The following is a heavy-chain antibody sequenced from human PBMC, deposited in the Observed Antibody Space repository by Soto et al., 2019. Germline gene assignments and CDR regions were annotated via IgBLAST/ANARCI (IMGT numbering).Heavy chain of an antibody. CDR3: ARLLYGSGSWFDP. CDR1: GGSISSYY. D-gene: IGHD3-10*01. V-gene: IGHV4-59*08. CDR2: IYYSGST. Sequence: QVQLQESGPGLVKPSETLSLTCTVSGGSISSYYWSWIRQPPGKGLEWIGYIYYSGSTNYNPSLKSRVTLSVATSKNQFSLKLSSVTAADTAVYYCARLLYGSGSWFDPWGQGTLVTVSS. J-gene: IGHJ5*02.